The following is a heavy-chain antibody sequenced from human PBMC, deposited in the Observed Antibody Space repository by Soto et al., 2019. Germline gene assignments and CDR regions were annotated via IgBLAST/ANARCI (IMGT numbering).Heavy chain of an antibody. V-gene: IGHV3-30-3*01. CDR2: ISYDGSNK. D-gene: IGHD2-15*01. CDR3: ARSRGRLQHYYYYGMDV. J-gene: IGHJ6*02. CDR1: GFTFSSYA. Sequence: QVQLVESGGGVVQPGRSLRLSCAASGFTFSSYAMHWVRQAPGKGLEWVAVISYDGSNKYYADSVKGRVTISRDNSKNTLYLQMNSLRAEDTAVYYCARSRGRLQHYYYYGMDVWGQGTTVTVSS.